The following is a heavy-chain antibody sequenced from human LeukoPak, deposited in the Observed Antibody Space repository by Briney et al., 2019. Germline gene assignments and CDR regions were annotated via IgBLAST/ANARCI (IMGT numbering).Heavy chain of an antibody. V-gene: IGHV3-23*01. CDR1: GFTFSNAW. J-gene: IGHJ4*02. CDR3: AKALIVVVITPSYFDY. D-gene: IGHD3-22*01. Sequence: GGSLRLSCAASGFTFSNAWMSWVRQAPGKGLEWVSAISGSGGSTYYADSVKGRFTISRDNSKNTLYLQMNSLRAEDTAVYYCAKALIVVVITPSYFDYWGQGTLVTVSS. CDR2: ISGSGGST.